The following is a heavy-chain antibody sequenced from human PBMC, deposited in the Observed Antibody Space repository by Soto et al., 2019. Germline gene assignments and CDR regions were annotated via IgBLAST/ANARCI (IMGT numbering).Heavy chain of an antibody. Sequence: GGSMRLSCAASGFTFSSYSMNWVRQAPGKGLEWVSSISSSSSYIYYADSVKGRFTISRDNAKNSLYLQMNSLRAEDTAVYYCTKKNAWSLGLYYFDYWGQGTLVTVSS. CDR3: TKKNAWSLGLYYFDY. CDR1: GFTFSSYS. CDR2: ISSSSSYI. V-gene: IGHV3-21*04. J-gene: IGHJ4*02. D-gene: IGHD1-1*01.